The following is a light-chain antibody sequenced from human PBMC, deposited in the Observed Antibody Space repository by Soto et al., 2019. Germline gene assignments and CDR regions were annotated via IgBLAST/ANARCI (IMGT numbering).Light chain of an antibody. CDR2: AAS. J-gene: IGKJ4*01. V-gene: IGKV1-39*01. CDR3: QQSYSTPLT. Sequence: DIQLTQSPSSLSASVGDRVTITCRASQSIRSYLNWYQQKPGKAPKLLIYAASSLHSGVPSGFSGSGSGTDFTLTISSLQPEDFATYYCQQSYSTPLTFGGGTKVEI. CDR1: QSIRSY.